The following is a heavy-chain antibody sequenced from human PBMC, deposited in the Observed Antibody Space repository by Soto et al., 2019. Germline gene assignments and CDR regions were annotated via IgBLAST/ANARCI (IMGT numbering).Heavy chain of an antibody. CDR3: ARGHSTDCSNGVCSFFYNHEMDV. V-gene: IGHV1-2*04. CDR2: INPKSGGT. Sequence: AAVKVSCKASGYSFSDYHIHWVRQAPGQGLEWLGRINPKSGGTSSAQKFQGWVTMTRDTSISTAYMELTRLRSDDTAVYFCARGHSTDCSNGVCSFFYNHEMDVWGQGTTVTVSS. J-gene: IGHJ6*02. CDR1: GYSFSDYH. D-gene: IGHD2-8*01.